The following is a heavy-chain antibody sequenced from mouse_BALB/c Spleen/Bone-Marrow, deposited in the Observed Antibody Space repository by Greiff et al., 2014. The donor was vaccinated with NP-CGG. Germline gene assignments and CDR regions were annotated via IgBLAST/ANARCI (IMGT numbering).Heavy chain of an antibody. D-gene: IGHD1-1*01. J-gene: IGHJ2*01. CDR1: GFTFSSYG. CDR3: ARERYYGNGRIFEY. V-gene: IGHV5-6-3*01. CDR2: INSNGGST. Sequence: EVQLQQSGGGLVQPGGSLKLSCAASGFTFSSYGMSWVRQTPDKRLESVATINSNGGSTYYPDSVKGRFTISRDNAKSTLYLQMSSLKSEDTAMYYCARERYYGNGRIFEYWGQGTTLTVSS.